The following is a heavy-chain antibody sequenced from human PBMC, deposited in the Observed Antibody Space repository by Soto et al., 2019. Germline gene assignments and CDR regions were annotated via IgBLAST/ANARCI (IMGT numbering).Heavy chain of an antibody. CDR1: GYTFPSHG. CDR3: ARDAVDYYDSSGYSPYFDY. J-gene: IGHJ4*02. D-gene: IGHD3-22*01. CDR2: ISAYNGNT. V-gene: IGHV1-18*01. Sequence: GASVKVSCKASGYTFPSHGISWVRQAPGQGLERMGWISAYNGNTNSAQKLQGRVTMTTDTSTSTAYMERRSLRSDDTAVYYCARDAVDYYDSSGYSPYFDYWGQGTLVAVSS.